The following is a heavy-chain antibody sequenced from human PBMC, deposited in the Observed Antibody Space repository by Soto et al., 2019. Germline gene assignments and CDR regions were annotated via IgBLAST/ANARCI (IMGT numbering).Heavy chain of an antibody. CDR3: ARGQEVGAHFFDS. CDR1: GFTFGKFD. J-gene: IGHJ4*02. CDR2: IGISGDT. Sequence: PGGSLRLSCAASGFTFGKFDMHWVRQPTGKGLEWVSTIGISGDTYYAVSVKGRFTISRDNAKNSLSLQMNSLRAGDTALYFCARGQEVGAHFFDSWGQGTQVTVSS. D-gene: IGHD2-15*01. V-gene: IGHV3-13*04.